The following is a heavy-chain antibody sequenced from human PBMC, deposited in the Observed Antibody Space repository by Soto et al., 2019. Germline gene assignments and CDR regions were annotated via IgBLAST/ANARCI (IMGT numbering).Heavy chain of an antibody. CDR2: INHSGST. J-gene: IGHJ4*02. D-gene: IGHD1-7*01. CDR3: ARLEPLAGTTFDY. Sequence: QVQLQQWGAGLLKPSETLSLTCAVYGGSFSGYYWSWIRQPPGKGLEWIGEINHSGSTNYNPSLKSRVTISVDTSKNQFSVKLSSVTAADTAVYYCARLEPLAGTTFDYWGQGTLVTVSS. CDR1: GGSFSGYY. V-gene: IGHV4-34*01.